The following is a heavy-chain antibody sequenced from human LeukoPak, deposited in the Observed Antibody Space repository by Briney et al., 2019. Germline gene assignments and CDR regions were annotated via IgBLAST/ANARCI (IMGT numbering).Heavy chain of an antibody. J-gene: IGHJ4*02. CDR3: ARDTSGRGGGLF. CDR1: GGSITSGDYY. D-gene: IGHD6-19*01. V-gene: IGHV4-30-4*08. Sequence: SEPLSPTCTVPGGSITSGDYYWTWIRQPQGKGLEWIGYIDYIGNTYYSPSLTRRATISLNTSTHQFSLRLSSGTAAPTGMYYCARDTSGRGGGLFWGQGSMVTVSS. CDR2: IDYIGNT.